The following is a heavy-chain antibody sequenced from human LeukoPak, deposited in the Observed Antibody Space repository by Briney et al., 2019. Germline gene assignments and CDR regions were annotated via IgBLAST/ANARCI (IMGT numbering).Heavy chain of an antibody. Sequence: PGGSLRLSCAASGFNVSSNYMSWVRQAPGKGLEWVSVIYSGGSTYYADSVKGRFTISRDNSKNTLYLQTNSLRAEDTAVYYCARDALYSGGFDYWGQGTLVTVSS. V-gene: IGHV3-66*01. CDR1: GFNVSSNY. CDR2: IYSGGST. CDR3: ARDALYSGGFDY. J-gene: IGHJ4*02. D-gene: IGHD3-10*01.